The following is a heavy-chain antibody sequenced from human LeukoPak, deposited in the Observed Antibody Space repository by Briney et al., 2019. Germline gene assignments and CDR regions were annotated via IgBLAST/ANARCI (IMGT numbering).Heavy chain of an antibody. D-gene: IGHD3-3*01. Sequence: GGSLRLSCAASGFTFSSYAMHWVRQAPGKGLEWVAVISYDGSNKYYADSVKGRFTISRDNSKNTLYLQMNSLRAEDAAVYYCARDPVTDFWSGYYTYNWFDPWGQGTLVTVSS. CDR2: ISYDGSNK. CDR3: ARDPVTDFWSGYYTYNWFDP. CDR1: GFTFSSYA. J-gene: IGHJ5*02. V-gene: IGHV3-30*01.